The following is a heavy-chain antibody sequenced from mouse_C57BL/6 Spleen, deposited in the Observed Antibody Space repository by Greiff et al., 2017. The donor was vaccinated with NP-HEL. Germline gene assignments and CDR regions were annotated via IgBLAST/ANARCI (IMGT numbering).Heavy chain of an antibody. CDR1: GYAFSSSW. J-gene: IGHJ3*01. V-gene: IGHV1-82*01. D-gene: IGHD2-5*01. CDR3: AAYYSNPFAY. CDR2: IYPGDGDT. Sequence: VQLVESGPELVKPGASVKISCKASGYAFSSSWMNWVKQRPGKGLEWIGRIYPGDGDTNYNGKFKGKATLTADKSSSTAYMQLSSLTSEDSAVYFCAAYYSNPFAYWGQGTLVTVSA.